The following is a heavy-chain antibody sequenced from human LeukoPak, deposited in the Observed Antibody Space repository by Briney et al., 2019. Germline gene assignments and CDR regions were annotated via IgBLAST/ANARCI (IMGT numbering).Heavy chain of an antibody. Sequence: SETLSLTCAVYGGPCDDYYCSWIRQPPGKGLEWIGEIHPSGIFYYNSSLVSRVTISIDTSKSQFSLRLTSVTAADTAFYYCARGRDRSKAGDHWGQGSLVTVSS. CDR2: IHPSGIF. V-gene: IGHV4-34*01. CDR3: ARGRDRSKAGDH. D-gene: IGHD5-24*01. J-gene: IGHJ4*02. CDR1: GGPCDDYY.